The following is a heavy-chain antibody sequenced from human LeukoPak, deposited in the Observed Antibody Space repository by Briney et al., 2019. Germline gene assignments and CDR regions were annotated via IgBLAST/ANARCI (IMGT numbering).Heavy chain of an antibody. D-gene: IGHD3-9*01. CDR3: ARVKALVLRYFDWPRRDAFDI. V-gene: IGHV1-2*02. J-gene: IGHJ3*02. CDR2: INPNSGGT. CDR1: GYTFTGHY. Sequence: ASVKVSCKASGYTFTGHYMHWVRQAPGQGLEWMGWINPNSGGTNYAQKFQGRVTMTRDTSISTAYMELSRLRSDDTAVYYCARVKALVLRYFDWPRRDAFDIWGQGTMVTVSS.